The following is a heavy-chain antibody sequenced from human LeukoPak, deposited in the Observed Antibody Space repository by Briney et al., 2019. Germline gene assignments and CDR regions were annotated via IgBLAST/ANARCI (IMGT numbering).Heavy chain of an antibody. V-gene: IGHV3-21*01. J-gene: IGHJ4*02. Sequence: GGSLRLSCAASGLTISSYSMNWVRQAPGKGLEWVSSISNSSSYIYYADSVKGRFTSARDNTKNSLYLQMNSLRAEDTGVYYCARRVAVADNYFDYWGQGTLVTVSS. CDR1: GLTISSYS. D-gene: IGHD6-19*01. CDR3: ARRVAVADNYFDY. CDR2: ISNSSSYI.